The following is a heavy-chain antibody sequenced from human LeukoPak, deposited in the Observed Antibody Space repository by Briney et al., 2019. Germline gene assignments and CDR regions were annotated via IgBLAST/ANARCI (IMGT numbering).Heavy chain of an antibody. CDR2: INQDGGEI. D-gene: IGHD3-10*01. Sequence: PGGSLRLSCAASGFAFNTYSMNWVRQAPGKGLEWVASINQDGGEIHYVDSVKGRFTISRDNAKNSLYLQMNSLTAEDTAVHYCVRAHHPGGWFDPWGQGTLVTVSS. V-gene: IGHV3-7*04. J-gene: IGHJ5*02. CDR1: GFAFNTYS. CDR3: VRAHHPGGWFDP.